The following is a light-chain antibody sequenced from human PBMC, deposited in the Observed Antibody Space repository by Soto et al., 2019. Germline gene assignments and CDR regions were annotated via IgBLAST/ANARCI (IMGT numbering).Light chain of an antibody. J-gene: IGLJ3*02. CDR1: SNDIGDYDY. Sequence: QSALTQPASASGSPGQSVTISCSGTSNDIGDYDYVSWYQQHPGKAPKLIIYEVTKRPSGVPDRFSGSKSGNSASLTVSGLQSDDEADYFCSSYARRNTLLFGRAPHLTVL. CDR2: EVT. CDR3: SSYARRNTLL. V-gene: IGLV2-8*01.